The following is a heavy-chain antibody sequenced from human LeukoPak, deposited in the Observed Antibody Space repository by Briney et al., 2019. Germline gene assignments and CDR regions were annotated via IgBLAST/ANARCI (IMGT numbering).Heavy chain of an antibody. CDR3: AKDYIGSGSYYDY. D-gene: IGHD3-10*01. CDR2: ISGSGGST. V-gene: IGHV3-23*01. Sequence: GGSLRLSCAASGFTVSSNYMSWVRQAPGKGLEWVSAISGSGGSTYYADSVKGRFTISRDNSKNTLYLQMNSLRAEDTAIYYCAKDYIGSGSYYDYWGQGTLVTVAS. J-gene: IGHJ4*02. CDR1: GFTVSSNY.